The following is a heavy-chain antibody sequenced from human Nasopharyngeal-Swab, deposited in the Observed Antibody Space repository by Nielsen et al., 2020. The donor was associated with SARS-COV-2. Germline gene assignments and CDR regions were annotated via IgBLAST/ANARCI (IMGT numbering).Heavy chain of an antibody. D-gene: IGHD6-13*01. CDR2: IYYSGAT. CDR3: ARDVEAAATFDS. CDR1: GGSISSGNKY. Sequence: LRLSCTVSGGSISSGNKYWSWTSQHPGKGLEWIGYIYYSGATYYNSSLKSRVTISLDTSNNQFSLNLSSVTAADTGIYYCARDVEAAATFDSWGQGTLVTVSS. J-gene: IGHJ4*02. V-gene: IGHV4-31*03.